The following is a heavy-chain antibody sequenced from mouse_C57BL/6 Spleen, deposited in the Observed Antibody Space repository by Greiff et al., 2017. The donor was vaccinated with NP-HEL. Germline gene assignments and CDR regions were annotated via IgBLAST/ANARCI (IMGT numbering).Heavy chain of an antibody. J-gene: IGHJ1*03. D-gene: IGHD4-1*01. CDR1: GFTFSSYG. V-gene: IGHV5-6*01. CDR2: ISSGGSYT. Sequence: EVKLMESGGDLVKPGGSLKLSCAASGFTFSSYGMSWVRQTPDKRLEWVATISSGGSYTYYPDSVKGRFTISRDNAKNTLYLQMSSLKSEDTAMYYCARFLGREWYFDVWGTGTTVTVAS. CDR3: ARFLGREWYFDV.